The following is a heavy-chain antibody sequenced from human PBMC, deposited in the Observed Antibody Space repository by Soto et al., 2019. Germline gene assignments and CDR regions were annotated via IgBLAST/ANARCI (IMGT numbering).Heavy chain of an antibody. J-gene: IGHJ3*02. Sequence: SETLSLTCAIYGGFVSSGSYYWSWIRQPPGKGLEWIGEMSHSGGTHFNPSLKSRVTISVDTSKNQFSLNIYSVTAADTALYYCARVERGTVTTVVDAFDIWGPGTMVTVSS. CDR3: ARVERGTVTTVVDAFDI. V-gene: IGHV4-61*01. CDR1: GGFVSSGSYY. D-gene: IGHD1-1*01. CDR2: MSHSGGT.